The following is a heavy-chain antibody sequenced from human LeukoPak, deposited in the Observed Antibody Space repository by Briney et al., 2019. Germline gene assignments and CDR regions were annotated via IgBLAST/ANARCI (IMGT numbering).Heavy chain of an antibody. J-gene: IGHJ4*02. CDR1: GYTFTSYG. D-gene: IGHD1-26*01. CDR2: ISAYNGNT. CDR3: ARDRDRSGSYYTIFDY. Sequence: ASVKVSCKASGYTFTSYGISWVRQAPGQGLEWMGWISAYNGNTNYAQKLQGRVTMTTDTSTSTAYMELRSLRSDDTAVYYCARDRDRSGSYYTIFDYWGQGTLVTVFS. V-gene: IGHV1-18*01.